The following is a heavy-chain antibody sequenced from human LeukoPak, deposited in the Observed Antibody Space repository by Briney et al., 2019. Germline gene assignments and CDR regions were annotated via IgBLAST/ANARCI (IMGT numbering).Heavy chain of an antibody. CDR2: INPSGGST. Sequence: ASVKVSCKASGYTFTSYYMHWVRQAPGQGPEWMGIINPSGGSTSYAQKFQGRVTMTRDTSTSTVYMELSSLRSEDTAVYYCATPPMVTAITTDAFDIWGQGTMVTVSS. CDR1: GYTFTSYY. V-gene: IGHV1-46*01. J-gene: IGHJ3*02. D-gene: IGHD2-21*02. CDR3: ATPPMVTAITTDAFDI.